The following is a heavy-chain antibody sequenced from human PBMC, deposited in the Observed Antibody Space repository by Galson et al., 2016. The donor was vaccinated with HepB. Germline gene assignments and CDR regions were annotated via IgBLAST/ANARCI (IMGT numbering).Heavy chain of an antibody. D-gene: IGHD3-9*01. Sequence: SVKVSCKASGGTFSSFAISWVRQAPGQGLEWMGGMIPMLATAHYAQRFKGRVTVSADESTSTAYMELSSLRSDDTAVYYCARSFCGMYDTGYYHYALDVWGQGTTVTVSS. CDR1: GGTFSSFA. CDR2: MIPMLATA. V-gene: IGHV1-69*13. CDR3: ARSFCGMYDTGYYHYALDV. J-gene: IGHJ6*02.